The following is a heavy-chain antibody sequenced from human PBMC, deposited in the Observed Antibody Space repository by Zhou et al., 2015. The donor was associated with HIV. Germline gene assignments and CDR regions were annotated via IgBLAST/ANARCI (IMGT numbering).Heavy chain of an antibody. D-gene: IGHD4-17*01. CDR1: GAPFSTFA. J-gene: IGHJ6*02. Sequence: QVQLVQSGAELRKPGSSVKVSCKTSGAPFSTFAINWVRQAPGQGPEWMGGIIPLLGTADYARKFQGRVTITADTSTATGYLELRSLTSDDTAVYYCARATVTTPFYYYYGMDVWGQGTTVTVSS. CDR2: IIPLLGTA. CDR3: ARATVTTPFYYYYGMDV. V-gene: IGHV1-69*06.